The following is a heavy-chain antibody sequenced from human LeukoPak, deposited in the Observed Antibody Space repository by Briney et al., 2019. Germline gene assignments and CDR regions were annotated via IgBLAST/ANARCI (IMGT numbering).Heavy chain of an antibody. J-gene: IGHJ4*02. Sequence: GGSLRLSCAASGFTFSSYSMNWVRQAPGKGLEWVSSISSSSYIYYADSVKGRFTISRDNSKNTLYLQMNSLRAEDTAVYFCAKFRGYRYGEFDYWGQGTLVTVSS. V-gene: IGHV3-21*04. CDR1: GFTFSSYS. CDR2: ISSSSYI. D-gene: IGHD5-18*01. CDR3: AKFRGYRYGEFDY.